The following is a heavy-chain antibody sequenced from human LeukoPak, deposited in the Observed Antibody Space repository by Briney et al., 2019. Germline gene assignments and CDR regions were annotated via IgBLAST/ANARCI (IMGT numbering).Heavy chain of an antibody. J-gene: IGHJ6*03. D-gene: IGHD4-11*01. Sequence: SETLSLTCAVDGGSFSGYYWSWIRQPPGKGMEWIGEINHSGSTNYHPSLKSRVTISVDTTRNQFSLKLSAVTAAGAAVYYCVRVQDYSNCGAGYMDVWVKGTTVTVSS. CDR2: INHSGST. CDR1: GGSFSGYY. CDR3: VRVQDYSNCGAGYMDV. V-gene: IGHV4-34*01.